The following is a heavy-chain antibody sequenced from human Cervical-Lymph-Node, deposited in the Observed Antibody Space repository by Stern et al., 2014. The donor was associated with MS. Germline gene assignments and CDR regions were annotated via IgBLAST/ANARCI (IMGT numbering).Heavy chain of an antibody. CDR3: ARDSYGMDV. V-gene: IGHV3-30*04. Sequence: VQLLASGGGVVQPGRSLRLSCAASGFTFGNYGMHWVRQAPGPGLEWVASVSYDGRRINSVASVKGRFTISRDNSKNTLYLQMNSLRVEDTALYYCARDSYGMDVWGQGATVTVSS. CDR2: VSYDGRRI. J-gene: IGHJ6*02. CDR1: GFTFGNYG.